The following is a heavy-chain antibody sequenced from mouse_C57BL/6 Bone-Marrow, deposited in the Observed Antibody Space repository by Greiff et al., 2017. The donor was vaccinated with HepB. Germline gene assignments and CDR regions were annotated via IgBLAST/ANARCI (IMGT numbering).Heavy chain of an antibody. V-gene: IGHV5-12*01. CDR2: ISNGGGST. CDR1: GFTFSDYY. CDR3: ARHGVLRGYFDV. D-gene: IGHD1-1*01. J-gene: IGHJ1*03. Sequence: EVKVEESGGGLVQPGGSLKLSCAASGFTFSDYYMYWVRQTPEKRLEWVAYISNGGGSTYYPDTVKGRFTISRDNAKNTLYLQMSRLKSEDTAMYYCARHGVLRGYFDVWGTGTTVTVSS.